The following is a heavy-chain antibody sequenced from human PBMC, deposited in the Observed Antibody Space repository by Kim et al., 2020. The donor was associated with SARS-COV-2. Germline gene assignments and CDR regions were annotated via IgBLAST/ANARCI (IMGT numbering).Heavy chain of an antibody. J-gene: IGHJ3*02. Sequence: QKFQGRVTITADESTSTAYMELSSLRSEDTAVYYCARATRSSSWDDAFDIWGQGTMVTVSS. V-gene: IGHV1-69*01. CDR3: ARATRSSSWDDAFDI. D-gene: IGHD6-13*01.